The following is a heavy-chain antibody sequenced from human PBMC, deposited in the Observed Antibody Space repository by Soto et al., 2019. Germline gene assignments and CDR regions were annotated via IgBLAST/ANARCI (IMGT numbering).Heavy chain of an antibody. Sequence: QVQLVQSGAEVKKPGSSVKVSCKASGGTFSSYAISWVRQAPGQGLEWMGGIIPIFGTANYAQKFQGRVTITADESTSTAYMELSRLRSEETAVYYCEYYCSSSVDGVDPWGKGTMVTVSS. V-gene: IGHV1-69*01. CDR3: EYYCSSSVDGVDP. J-gene: IGHJ5*02. CDR2: IIPIFGTA. CDR1: GGTFSSYA. D-gene: IGHD6-6*01.